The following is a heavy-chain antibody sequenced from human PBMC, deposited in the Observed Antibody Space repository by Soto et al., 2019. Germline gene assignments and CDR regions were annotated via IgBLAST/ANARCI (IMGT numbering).Heavy chain of an antibody. V-gene: IGHV1-46*01. D-gene: IGHD4-17*01. CDR2: INPSGGST. CDR1: GYTFTSYY. CDR3: ARDVYGVPRNYYYGMDV. J-gene: IGHJ6*02. Sequence: QVQLVQSGAEVKKPGASVKVSCKASGYTFTSYYMHWVRQAPGQGLEWMGIINPSGGSTSYAQKFQGRGTMTRXXSXSXXYMELSSLRSEDTAVYYCARDVYGVPRNYYYGMDVWGQGTTVTVSS.